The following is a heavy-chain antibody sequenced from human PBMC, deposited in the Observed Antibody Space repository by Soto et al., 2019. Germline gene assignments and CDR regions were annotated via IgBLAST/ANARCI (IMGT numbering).Heavy chain of an antibody. V-gene: IGHV3-23*01. Sequence: EVQLLESGGCLVQPGGSMRLSCAASGFTFTNYAMTWVRQAPGTGLEWVSISSGSGSGGSTNYADSVKGRFTISRDNSKNTLYLQMNSLRVEDTAVYYCAKDRDDYRNYVFDYWGQGTLVTVSS. CDR3: AKDRDDYRNYVFDY. CDR2: SSGSGSGGST. CDR1: GFTFTNYA. J-gene: IGHJ4*02. D-gene: IGHD4-4*01.